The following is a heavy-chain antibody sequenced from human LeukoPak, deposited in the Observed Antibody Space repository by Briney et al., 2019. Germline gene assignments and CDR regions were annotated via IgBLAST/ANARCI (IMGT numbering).Heavy chain of an antibody. J-gene: IGHJ4*02. CDR1: GFTFSTYD. CDR3: ARGGGGTPDY. Sequence: GGSLRLSCAASGFTFSTYDMHWVRQVPGKGLEWVSAISIAGDTYYSGSVRGRFSISRENAKNSSYLQMNSLRAGDTAVYYCARGGGGTPDYWGQGILVTVSS. CDR2: ISIAGDT. D-gene: IGHD4-23*01. V-gene: IGHV3-13*01.